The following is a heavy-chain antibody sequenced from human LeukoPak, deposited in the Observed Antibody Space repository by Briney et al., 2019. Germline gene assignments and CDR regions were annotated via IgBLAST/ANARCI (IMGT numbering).Heavy chain of an antibody. Sequence: GGSLRLSCAASGFTFSSYAMHWVRQAPGKGLEYVSAISSNGGSTYYANSVKGRFTISRDNAKNSLYLQMNSLRAEDTAVYYCARERAYDPYNWFDPWGQGTLVTVSS. CDR2: ISSNGGST. CDR1: GFTFSSYA. D-gene: IGHD5-12*01. J-gene: IGHJ5*02. CDR3: ARERAYDPYNWFDP. V-gene: IGHV3-64*01.